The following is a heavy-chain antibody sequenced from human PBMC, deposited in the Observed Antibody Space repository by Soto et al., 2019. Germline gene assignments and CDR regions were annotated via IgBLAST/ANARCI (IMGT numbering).Heavy chain of an antibody. J-gene: IGHJ4*02. CDR2: IYYSGST. V-gene: IGHV4-31*03. CDR1: GGSISSGGYY. Sequence: QVQLQESGPGLVKPSQTLSLTCTVSGGSISSGGYYWNWIRQHPGKGLEWIGYIYYSGSTYYNPSLKSRIIISIDTSKNQLCLKLTSLTAADTAVYYCARGGRGIDSWGQGTPVTVSS. CDR3: ARGGRGIDS. D-gene: IGHD3-10*01.